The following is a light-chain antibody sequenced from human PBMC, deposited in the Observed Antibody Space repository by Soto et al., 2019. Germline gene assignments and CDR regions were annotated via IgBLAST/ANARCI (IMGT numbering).Light chain of an antibody. V-gene: IGLV1-47*01. CDR1: SSNIGSNY. Sequence: QSVLTQPPSASGTPGQRVNISCSGSSSNIGSNYVYWYRQFPGTAPKLLIQRNNQRPSGVPARFSGSKSGTSASLASSGLRSEDEADYYCQSYDSSLRVVFVGGTKVTVL. CDR2: RNN. J-gene: IGLJ3*02. CDR3: QSYDSSLRVV.